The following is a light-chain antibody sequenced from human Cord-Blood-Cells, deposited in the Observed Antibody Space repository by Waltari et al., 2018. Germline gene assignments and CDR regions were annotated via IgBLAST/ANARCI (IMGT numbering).Light chain of an antibody. CDR2: QDS. CDR1: NLGEKY. V-gene: IGLV3-1*01. J-gene: IGLJ2*01. Sequence: SYELTQPPSVSVPPGQTASITCSGDNLGEKYACWYQQKPGQTPMLVIYQDSKRPSGIPERFSGSNSGNTATLTISGTQAMDEADYYCQAWDSSTAVVFGGGTKLTVL. CDR3: QAWDSSTAVV.